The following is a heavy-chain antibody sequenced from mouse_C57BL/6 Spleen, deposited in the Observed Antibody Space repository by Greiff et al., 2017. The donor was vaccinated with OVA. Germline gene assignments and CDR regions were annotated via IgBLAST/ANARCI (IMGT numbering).Heavy chain of an antibody. Sequence: EVKLVESGGGLVQPKGSLKLSCAASGFSFNTYAMNWVRQAPGKGLEWVARIRSKSNNYATYYADSVKDRFTISRDDSESMLYLQMNNLKTEDTAMYYCVADYSGSSWFAYWGQGTLVTVSA. CDR1: GFSFNTYA. CDR3: VADYSGSSWFAY. J-gene: IGHJ3*01. CDR2: IRSKSNNYAT. D-gene: IGHD1-1*01. V-gene: IGHV10-1*01.